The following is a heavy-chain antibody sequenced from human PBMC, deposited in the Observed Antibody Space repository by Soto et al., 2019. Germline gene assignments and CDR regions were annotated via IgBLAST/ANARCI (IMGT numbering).Heavy chain of an antibody. D-gene: IGHD3-10*01. CDR1: GYPFTDLY. CDR3: ARDNYGTLDY. V-gene: IGHV1-2*02. CDR2: IDPRSGAS. J-gene: IGHJ4*02. Sequence: ASVKVSCKPSGYPFTDLYIHWVRQAPGLGLEWMGWIDPRSGASRKTQRFQGRFTMTRDTSTNTVYMELSSLRSDDTAVYFCARDNYGTLDYWGQGTLVTVSS.